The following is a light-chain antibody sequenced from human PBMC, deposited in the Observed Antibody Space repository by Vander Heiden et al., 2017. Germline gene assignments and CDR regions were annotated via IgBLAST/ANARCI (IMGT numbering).Light chain of an antibody. J-gene: IGLJ1*01. CDR1: SSDVGGYNY. CDR2: EVS. CDR3: SSYTSSSTPYV. Sequence: QSALTQPASVSGSPGQSITISCTGTSSDVGGYNYVSWYQQAPGKAPKLMIYEVSNRPSGVSNRFSGSKSGNTASLTISGLQAEDEADYYCSSYTSSSTPYVFGTGTKVTVL. V-gene: IGLV2-14*01.